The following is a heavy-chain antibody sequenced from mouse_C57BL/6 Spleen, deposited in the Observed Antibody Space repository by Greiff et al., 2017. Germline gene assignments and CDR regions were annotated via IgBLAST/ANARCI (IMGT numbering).Heavy chain of an antibody. Sequence: EVKVVESGGGLVQPGGSLKLSCAASGFTFSDYGMAWVRQAPRKGPEWVAFISNLAYSIYYADTVTGRFTISRENAKNTLYLEMSSLRSEDTAMYYCARQNYHGYFDVWGTGTTVTVSS. CDR3: ARQNYHGYFDV. D-gene: IGHD1-1*01. V-gene: IGHV5-15*01. CDR2: ISNLAYSI. J-gene: IGHJ1*03. CDR1: GFTFSDYG.